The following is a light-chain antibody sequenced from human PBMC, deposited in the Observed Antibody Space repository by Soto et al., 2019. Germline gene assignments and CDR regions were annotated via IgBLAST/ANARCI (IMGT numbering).Light chain of an antibody. CDR1: QSISTF. J-gene: IGKJ2*01. Sequence: DIQMTQSPSSLSASVGDRVTINCRASQSISTFLNWYQQKPGQAPKVLISAASTLQSGVPSRFSGRGSGTDFTLTIGSLQPEDFATYYCQESDSTPYTFGQGTTLETK. CDR3: QESDSTPYT. V-gene: IGKV1-39*01. CDR2: AAS.